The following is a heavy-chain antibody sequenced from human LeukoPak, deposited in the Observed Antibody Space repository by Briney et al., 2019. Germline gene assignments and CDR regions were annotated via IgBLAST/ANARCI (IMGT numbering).Heavy chain of an antibody. J-gene: IGHJ4*02. CDR2: IFSGGST. V-gene: IGHV3-53*01. D-gene: IGHD3-10*01. CDR1: GFIVSTNY. CDR3: ARGPGKASFDY. Sequence: GGSLRLSCAASGFIVSTNYMSWVRHAPGKGLEWVSVIFSGGSTYYADSVKGRFTISRDKSNNTLYLQMNSLRAEDTAVYYCARGPGKASFDYWGQGTLVTVSS.